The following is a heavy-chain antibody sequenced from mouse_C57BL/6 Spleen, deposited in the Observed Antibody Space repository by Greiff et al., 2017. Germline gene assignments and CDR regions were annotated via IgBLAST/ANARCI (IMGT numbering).Heavy chain of an antibody. J-gene: IGHJ2*01. Sequence: QVQLQQSGPGLVQPSQSLSITCTVSGFSLTSYGVHWVRQSPGQGLEWLGVIWRGGSKDKYAAVISRQSISKDNSNCQVFFRMNSLHADDTAIYYCGRNFYFDYWGQGTPLTVSS. CDR3: GRNFYFDY. CDR1: GFSLTSYG. CDR2: IWRGGSK. V-gene: IGHV2-2*01.